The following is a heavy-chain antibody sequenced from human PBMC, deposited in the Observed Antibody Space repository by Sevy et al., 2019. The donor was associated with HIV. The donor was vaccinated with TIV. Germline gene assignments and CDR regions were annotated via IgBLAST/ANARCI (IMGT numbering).Heavy chain of an antibody. Sequence: GGSLRLSCAASGFTPSTYGMHWVRQAPGKGLEWVAVIGYDGNNKYYADSVKGRFTISRDNSKNTLFLQMDSLRGEDTAVYYCARDPRMYGDYLLAYFDYWGQGALVTVSS. CDR2: IGYDGNNK. CDR3: ARDPRMYGDYLLAYFDY. CDR1: GFTPSTYG. D-gene: IGHD2-8*01. V-gene: IGHV3-33*01. J-gene: IGHJ4*02.